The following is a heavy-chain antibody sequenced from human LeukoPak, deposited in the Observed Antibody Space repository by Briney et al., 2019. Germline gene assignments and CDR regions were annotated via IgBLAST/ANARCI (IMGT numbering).Heavy chain of an antibody. D-gene: IGHD4-17*01. J-gene: IGHJ4*02. CDR3: ARGPDYGFDY. CDR2: ISYDGNNK. CDR1: GFTFSSHA. V-gene: IGHV3-30-3*01. Sequence: PGRSLRLSCAASGFTFSSHAMHWVRQAPGKGLEWVASISYDGNNKYYADSVKGRFTISRDNSKNTLYVQMNSLRPEDTAVYYCARGPDYGFDYWGQGALVTVSS.